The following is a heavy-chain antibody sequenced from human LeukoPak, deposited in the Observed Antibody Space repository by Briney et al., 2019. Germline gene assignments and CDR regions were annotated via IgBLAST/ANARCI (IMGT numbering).Heavy chain of an antibody. V-gene: IGHV3-43*02. Sequence: GGSLRLSCAAPGFSFDGYAIHWVRQAPGKGLEWVSLISGDGGSTFYADSVKGRFTISRDNSKNSLYLQMSSLRSEDTALYCCARERDSSGWYDSWGQGTLVTVSS. CDR1: GFSFDGYA. D-gene: IGHD3-22*01. CDR3: ARERDSSGWYDS. CDR2: ISGDGGST. J-gene: IGHJ5*01.